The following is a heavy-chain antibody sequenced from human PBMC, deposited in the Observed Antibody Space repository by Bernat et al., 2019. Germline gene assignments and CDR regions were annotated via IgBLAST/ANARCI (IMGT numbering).Heavy chain of an antibody. J-gene: IGHJ4*02. Sequence: QVQLVESGGGVVQPGRSLRLSCAASGFTFSSYGMHWVRQAPGKGLEWVAVIWYDGSNKYYADSVKGRFTISRDNSKNTLYLQMNSLRADDTAVYYCARDNSSSWYRFDYWGQGTLVTVSS. D-gene: IGHD6-13*01. CDR3: ARDNSSSWYRFDY. V-gene: IGHV3-33*01. CDR2: IWYDGSNK. CDR1: GFTFSSYG.